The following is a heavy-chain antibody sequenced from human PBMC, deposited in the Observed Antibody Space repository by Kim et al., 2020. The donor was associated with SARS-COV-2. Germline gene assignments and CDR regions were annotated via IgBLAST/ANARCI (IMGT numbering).Heavy chain of an antibody. CDR3: AGEPLEYSSSSVGEDYYYYYGMEV. J-gene: IGHJ6*02. D-gene: IGHD6-6*01. Sequence: GGSLRLSCAASGFTFSDYYMSWIRQAPGKGLEWVSYISSSGSTIYYADSVKGRFTISRDNAKNSLYLQMNSLRAEDTAVYYCAGEPLEYSSSSVGEDYYYYYGMEVWGQGTTVTVSS. CDR1: GFTFSDYY. CDR2: ISSSGSTI. V-gene: IGHV3-11*01.